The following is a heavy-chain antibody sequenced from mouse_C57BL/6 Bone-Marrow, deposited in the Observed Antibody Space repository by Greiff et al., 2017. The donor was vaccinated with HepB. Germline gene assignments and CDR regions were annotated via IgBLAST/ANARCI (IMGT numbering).Heavy chain of an antibody. J-gene: IGHJ3*01. Sequence: QVQLQQPGAELVKPGASVKLSCKASGYTFTSYWMQWVKQRPGQGLEWIGEIDPSDSYTNYNQTFKGKATLTVDTSSSTAYMQLSSLTSEDSAVYYCARKDYGSSSFAYWGQGTLVTVAA. CDR3: ARKDYGSSSFAY. D-gene: IGHD1-1*01. CDR1: GYTFTSYW. CDR2: IDPSDSYT. V-gene: IGHV1-50*01.